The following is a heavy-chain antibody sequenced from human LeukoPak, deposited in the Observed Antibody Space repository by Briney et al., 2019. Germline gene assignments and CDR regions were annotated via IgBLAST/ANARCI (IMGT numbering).Heavy chain of an antibody. V-gene: IGHV3-30*18. CDR3: AKGVGGYTIGYYFDY. Sequence: GGSLRLSCAASGFTFNTYGMHWVRQAPGKGLEWVAVISYDASNKNYADPVKGRFTISRDYSKSTVYLQMNSLRAEDTAVYFCAKGVGGYTIGYYFDYWGQGTPVTVSS. CDR2: ISYDASNK. CDR1: GFTFNTYG. J-gene: IGHJ4*02. D-gene: IGHD5-18*01.